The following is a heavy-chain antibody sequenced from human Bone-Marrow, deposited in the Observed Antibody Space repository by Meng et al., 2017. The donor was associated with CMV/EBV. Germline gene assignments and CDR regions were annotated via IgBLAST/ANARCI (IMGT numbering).Heavy chain of an antibody. J-gene: IGHJ3*02. CDR3: AREDGIVGDTSAFDI. V-gene: IGHV3-21*01. Sequence: GESLKISCAASAFPFNTYIMTWVRQAPGKGLEWVASINGRGDYIYHADSVKGRFTISRDNAEYSLYLQMNSLRAEDTAVYYCAREDGIVGDTSAFDIWVQGTMVTVSS. D-gene: IGHD1-26*01. CDR1: AFPFNTYI. CDR2: INGRGDYI.